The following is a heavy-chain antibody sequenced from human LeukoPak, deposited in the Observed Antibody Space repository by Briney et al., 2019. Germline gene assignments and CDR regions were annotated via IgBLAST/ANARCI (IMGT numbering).Heavy chain of an antibody. D-gene: IGHD3-10*01. V-gene: IGHV3-7*01. Sequence: GGSLRLSCAASGFTFSNYWMTWVRQAPGKGLEWVANIKHDGSEDYYLDSVKGRFTISRDNAKSSMWLQMNSLRDEDTAVYYCARDTRLVRGVISAVYYYYYMDVWGKGTTVTVSS. CDR1: GFTFSNYW. J-gene: IGHJ6*03. CDR3: ARDTRLVRGVISAVYYYYYMDV. CDR2: IKHDGSED.